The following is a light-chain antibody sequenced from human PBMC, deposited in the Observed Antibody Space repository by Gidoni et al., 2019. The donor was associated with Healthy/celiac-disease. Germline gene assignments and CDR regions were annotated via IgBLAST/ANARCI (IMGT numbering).Light chain of an antibody. Sequence: QMTHSPSTLSAALGTRATITCRASQSISSWLAWYQQKPGKAPKLLIYKASSLESGVPSRFSGSGSGTEFTLTISSLQPDDFATYYCQQYNSYTWTFGQGTKVEIK. CDR3: QQYNSYTWT. CDR2: KAS. CDR1: QSISSW. J-gene: IGKJ1*01. V-gene: IGKV1-5*03.